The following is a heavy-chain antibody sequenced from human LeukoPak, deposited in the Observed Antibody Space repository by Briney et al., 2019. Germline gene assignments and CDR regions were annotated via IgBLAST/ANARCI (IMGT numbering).Heavy chain of an antibody. CDR3: ARHHYSSWYSRDAFDI. CDR2: IYYSGST. D-gene: IGHD6-13*01. CDR1: GGSISSSSYY. Sequence: SETLSLTCTVSGGSISSSSYYWGWIRQPPGKGLEWIGSIYYSGSTYYNPSLKSRVTISVDTSKNQFSLKLSSVTAADTAVYYCARHHYSSWYSRDAFDIWGQGTMVTVSS. J-gene: IGHJ3*02. V-gene: IGHV4-39*01.